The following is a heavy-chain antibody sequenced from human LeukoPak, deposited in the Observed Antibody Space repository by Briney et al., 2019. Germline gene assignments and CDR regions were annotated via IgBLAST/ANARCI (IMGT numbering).Heavy chain of an antibody. CDR3: ARHWDYNFDY. Sequence: SETLSLTCTVSGGSISSYYWSWIRQPPGKGLEWIGSIYYSGSTYYNPSLKSRVTISVDTSKNQFSLKLSSVTAADTAVYYCARHWDYNFDYWGQGTLVTVSS. V-gene: IGHV4-39*01. J-gene: IGHJ4*02. D-gene: IGHD3-10*01. CDR2: IYYSGST. CDR1: GGSISSYY.